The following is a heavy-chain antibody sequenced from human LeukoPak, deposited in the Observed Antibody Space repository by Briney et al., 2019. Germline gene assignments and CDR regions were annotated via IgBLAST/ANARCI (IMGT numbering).Heavy chain of an antibody. J-gene: IGHJ4*02. CDR2: IYYSGST. CDR3: ARLNPYQLLLDY. CDR1: GGSISSYY. D-gene: IGHD2-2*01. Sequence: SETLSLTCTVSGGSISSYYWSWIRQPPGKGLEWIGYIYYSGSTNYNPSLKSRVTISVDTSKNQFSLKLSSVTAADTAVYYCARLNPYQLLLDYWGQGTLVTVSS. V-gene: IGHV4-59*08.